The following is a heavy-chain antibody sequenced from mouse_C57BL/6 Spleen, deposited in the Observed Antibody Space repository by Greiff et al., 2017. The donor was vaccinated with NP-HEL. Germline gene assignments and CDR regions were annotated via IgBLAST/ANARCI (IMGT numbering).Heavy chain of an antibody. Sequence: EVQLQQSGPELVKPGASVKIPCKASGYTFTDYNMDWVKQSHGKSLEWIGDINPNNGGTIYNQKFKGKATLTVDKSSSTAYMELRSLTSEDTAVYYFGISPIYYYGSSYGFAYWGQGTLVTVSA. D-gene: IGHD1-1*01. V-gene: IGHV1-18*01. CDR3: GISPIYYYGSSYGFAY. CDR1: GYTFTDYN. CDR2: INPNNGGT. J-gene: IGHJ3*01.